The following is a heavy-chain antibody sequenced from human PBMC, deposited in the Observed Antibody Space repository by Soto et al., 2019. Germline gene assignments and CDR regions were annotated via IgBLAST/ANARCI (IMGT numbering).Heavy chain of an antibody. Sequence: TLSLTCTVSGGSVTSGGYYWTWIRQRPGEGLEWLAYIYFTGSTYYNPSLKSRLTISVDSSKNQFSLKLTSVTAADTAMYYCARDRRTVTMSRAFDIWGQGTMVTVSS. CDR2: IYFTGST. V-gene: IGHV4-31*03. CDR1: GGSVTSGGYY. D-gene: IGHD4-17*01. J-gene: IGHJ3*02. CDR3: ARDRRTVTMSRAFDI.